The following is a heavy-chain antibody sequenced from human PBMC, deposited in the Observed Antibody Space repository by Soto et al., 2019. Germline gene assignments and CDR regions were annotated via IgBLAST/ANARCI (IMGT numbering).Heavy chain of an antibody. D-gene: IGHD6-13*01. V-gene: IGHV1-69*01. J-gene: IGHJ6*02. Sequence: QVQLVQSGAEVKKPGSSVKVSCKASGGTFSSYAISWVRQAPGQELEWMGGIIPIFGTANYAQKFQGRVTITADESTSTAYMELSSLRSEDTAVYYCASSYSSSWGFRYYYYGMDVWGQGTTVTVSS. CDR3: ASSYSSSWGFRYYYYGMDV. CDR1: GGTFSSYA. CDR2: IIPIFGTA.